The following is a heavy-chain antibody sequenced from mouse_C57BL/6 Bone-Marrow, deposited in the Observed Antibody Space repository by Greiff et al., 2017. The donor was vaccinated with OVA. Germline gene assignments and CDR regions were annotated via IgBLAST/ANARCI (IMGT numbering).Heavy chain of an antibody. Sequence: QVPLQQPGAELVKPGASVKVSCKASGYTITSYWMHWVKQRPGQGLEWIGRIHPSDSDTNYNQKFKGKAPLTVDKSSSTAYMPLSSLKSEDSAVYYCAIEGPFAYWGQGTLGTVSA. CDR3: AIEGPFAY. J-gene: IGHJ3*01. CDR2: IHPSDSDT. V-gene: IGHV1-74*01. CDR1: GYTITSYW.